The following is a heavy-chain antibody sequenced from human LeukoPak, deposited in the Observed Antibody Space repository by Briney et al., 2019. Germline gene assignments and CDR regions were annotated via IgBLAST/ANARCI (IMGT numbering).Heavy chain of an antibody. V-gene: IGHV5-51*01. CDR3: ARHFWFGELVDYYYGMDV. CDR1: GYSFTSYW. J-gene: IGHJ6*02. Sequence: GESLKISCKGSGYSFTSYWIGWVRQMPGKGLEWMGIIYPGDSDTRYSPSFQGQVTISADKPISTAYLQWSSLKASDTAMYYCARHFWFGELVDYYYGMDVWGQGTTVTVSS. CDR2: IYPGDSDT. D-gene: IGHD3-10*01.